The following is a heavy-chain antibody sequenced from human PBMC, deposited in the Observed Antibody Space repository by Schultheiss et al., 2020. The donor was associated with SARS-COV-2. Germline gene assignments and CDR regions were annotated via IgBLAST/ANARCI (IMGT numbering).Heavy chain of an antibody. Sequence: SETLSLTCAVSGGSFSGFYWSWIRQPPEKGLEWIGEIYHSGSTNYNPFLKSRVTISVDTSKNQFSLKLSSVTAADTAVYYCARGPNYYDSSGNYWYFDLWGRGTLVTVSS. CDR2: IYHSGST. CDR3: ARGPNYYDSSGNYWYFDL. V-gene: IGHV4-34*01. CDR1: GGSFSGFY. J-gene: IGHJ2*01. D-gene: IGHD3-22*01.